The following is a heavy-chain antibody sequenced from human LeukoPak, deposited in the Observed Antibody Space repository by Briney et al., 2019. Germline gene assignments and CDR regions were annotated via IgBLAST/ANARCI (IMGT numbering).Heavy chain of an antibody. CDR1: GCTFSSYS. Sequence: GGSLRLSCAASGCTFSSYSMNWVRQAPGKGLEWVSSISSSSKYIYYADSVKGRFTISRDNAKNSLYLQMNNLRAEDTAVYYCARGRLAAASYFDYWDQGSLVTVSS. CDR2: ISSSSKYI. V-gene: IGHV3-21*01. J-gene: IGHJ4*02. CDR3: ARGRLAAASYFDY. D-gene: IGHD6-13*01.